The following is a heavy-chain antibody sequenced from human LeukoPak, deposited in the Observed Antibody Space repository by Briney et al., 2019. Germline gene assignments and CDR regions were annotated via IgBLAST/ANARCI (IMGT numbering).Heavy chain of an antibody. CDR2: INQDGSEK. CDR1: GFSISNYW. D-gene: IGHD3-10*02. V-gene: IGHV3-7*05. CDR3: AKSPTTMYPFDS. J-gene: IGHJ4*02. Sequence: GGSLRLSCAVSGFSISNYWMSWVRHIPGKGLEWVANINQDGSEKYYVDSVKGRFTISRDNAKNSLYLQMNSLRAEDTAVYYCAKSPTTMYPFDSWGQGTLVTVSS.